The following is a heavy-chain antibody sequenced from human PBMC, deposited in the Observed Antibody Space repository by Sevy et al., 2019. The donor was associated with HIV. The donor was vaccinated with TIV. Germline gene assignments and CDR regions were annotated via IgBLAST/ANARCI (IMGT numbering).Heavy chain of an antibody. D-gene: IGHD6-6*01. CDR2: ISYAGSNK. CDR3: AKGCSPPSSLALDY. Sequence: GGSLRLSCTASGFTFSSYGMHWVRQAPGKGLEWVAVISYAGSNKYYADSVKGRFTISRDNSKNTLYLQMNSLRAEDTAVYYCAKGCSPPSSLALDYWGQGTLVTVSS. J-gene: IGHJ4*02. CDR1: GFTFSSYG. V-gene: IGHV3-30*18.